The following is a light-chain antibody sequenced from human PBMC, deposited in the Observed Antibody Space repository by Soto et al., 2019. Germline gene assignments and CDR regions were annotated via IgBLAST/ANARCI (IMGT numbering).Light chain of an antibody. J-gene: IGKJ1*01. CDR1: QSVSNN. CDR2: GAS. Sequence: IVMTQSPATLSVSPGERVTLSCRASQSVSNNYLAWYQQKPGQAPRLLIYGASTRATGIPARFSGSGSGTEFTLTISSLQSEDFAVYYCQQYNNWPPVTFGQGTKVDIK. CDR3: QQYNNWPPVT. V-gene: IGKV3-15*01.